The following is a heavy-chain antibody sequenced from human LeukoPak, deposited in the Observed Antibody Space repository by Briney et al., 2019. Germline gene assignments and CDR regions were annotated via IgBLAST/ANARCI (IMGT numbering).Heavy chain of an antibody. CDR3: AREGYYGSGSPPSLYFDY. V-gene: IGHV3-30*03. Sequence: GGSLRLPCAASGFSFRNYVIHWVRQAPGKGLEWVAVTSADLNVKLYADSVKGRFTISRDNSRSTLYLQMNSLRPEDTAIYYCAREGYYGSGSPPSLYFDYWGQGTLVTVSS. D-gene: IGHD3-10*01. J-gene: IGHJ4*02. CDR2: TSADLNVK. CDR1: GFSFRNYV.